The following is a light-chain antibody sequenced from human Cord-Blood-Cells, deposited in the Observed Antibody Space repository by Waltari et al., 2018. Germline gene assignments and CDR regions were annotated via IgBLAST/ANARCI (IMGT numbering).Light chain of an antibody. Sequence: EIVMTQSPATLSVSPGERATLSCRASQCVSSNLAWYQQKPGQAPRVLIYGASTRATGIPARFSGSGSGTEFTVTISSLQSEDFAVYYCQQYNNWPPLTFGGGTKVEIK. CDR1: QCVSSN. V-gene: IGKV3-15*01. J-gene: IGKJ4*01. CDR2: GAS. CDR3: QQYNNWPPLT.